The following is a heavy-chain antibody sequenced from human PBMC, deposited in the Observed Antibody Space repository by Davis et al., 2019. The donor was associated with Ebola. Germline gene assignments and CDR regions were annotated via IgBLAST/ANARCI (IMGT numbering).Heavy chain of an antibody. CDR1: GGSISSHY. CDR3: ARIAGSGFSSLYFDY. J-gene: IGHJ4*02. D-gene: IGHD5-12*01. CDR2: IYYSGST. V-gene: IGHV4-59*11. Sequence: PSETLSLTCTVSGGSISSHYWSWIRQPPGKGLEWIGYIYYSGSTNYNPSLKSRVTISVDTSKNQFSLKLSSVTAADTAVYYCARIAGSGFSSLYFDYWGQGTLVTVSS.